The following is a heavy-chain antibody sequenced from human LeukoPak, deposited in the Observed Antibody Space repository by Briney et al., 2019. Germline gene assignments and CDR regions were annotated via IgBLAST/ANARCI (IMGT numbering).Heavy chain of an antibody. Sequence: PGGSLRLSCAASGFTFSHYTMNWVRQAPGKGLEWVSSISSSSGYVYSADSMKGRFTISRDNAKNSLYLQMNSLRAEDTAVYYCARVAVDSSSWWAFDIWGQGTMVTVSS. V-gene: IGHV3-21*01. CDR2: ISSSSGYV. D-gene: IGHD6-13*01. CDR1: GFTFSHYT. J-gene: IGHJ3*02. CDR3: ARVAVDSSSWWAFDI.